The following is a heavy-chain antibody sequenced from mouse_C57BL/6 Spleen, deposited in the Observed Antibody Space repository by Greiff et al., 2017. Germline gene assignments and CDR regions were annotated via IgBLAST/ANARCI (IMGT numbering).Heavy chain of an antibody. V-gene: IGHV3-6*01. J-gene: IGHJ2*01. Sequence: VQLQQSGPGLVKPSQSLSLTCSVTGYSITSGYYWNWIRQFPGNKLEWMGYISYDGSNNYNPSLKNRISITRDTSKNQFFLKLNSVTTEDTATYYCARWGPYYFDYWGQGTTLTVSS. CDR3: ARWGPYYFDY. CDR2: ISYDGSN. CDR1: GYSITSGYY.